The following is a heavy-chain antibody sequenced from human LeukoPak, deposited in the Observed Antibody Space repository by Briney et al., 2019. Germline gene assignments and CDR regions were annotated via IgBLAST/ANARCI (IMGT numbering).Heavy chain of an antibody. Sequence: GGSVRLSCAASGFTFSSYAMHWVRQAPGKGLEWVAVISYDGSNKYYADSVKGRFTISRDNSKNTLYLQMNSLRAEDTAVYYCAREGTAYEFDIWGQGTMVTVSS. CDR3: AREGTAYEFDI. J-gene: IGHJ3*02. V-gene: IGHV3-30-3*01. CDR1: GFTFSSYA. D-gene: IGHD3-16*01. CDR2: ISYDGSNK.